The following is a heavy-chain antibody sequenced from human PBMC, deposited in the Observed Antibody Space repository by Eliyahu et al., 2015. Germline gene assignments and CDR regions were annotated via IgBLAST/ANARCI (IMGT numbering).Heavy chain of an antibody. Sequence: EVQLMESGGGLVQPGGSLRLSCAAXGFTFSNYWMTWVRQAPGKGLEWVTNINEDGSAKYSVDSVKGRFTVSRDNAKKSLFLQMNSLRVEDTAVYYCASLTMVAGATWFFDLWGRGTLVSVSS. CDR3: ASLTMVAGATWFFDL. CDR1: GFTFSNYW. J-gene: IGHJ2*01. CDR2: INEDGSAK. V-gene: IGHV3-7*01. D-gene: IGHD3-10*01.